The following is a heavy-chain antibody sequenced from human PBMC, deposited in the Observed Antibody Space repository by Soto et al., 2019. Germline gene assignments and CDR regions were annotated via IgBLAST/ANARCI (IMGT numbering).Heavy chain of an antibody. CDR2: IIPILGIA. CDR3: ARDRGWYVDAFDI. Sequence: ASVKVSCKASGGTFSSYTISWVRQAPGQGLEWMGRIIPILGIANYAQKFQGRVTITADKSTSTAYMELSSLRSEDTAVYYCARDRGWYVDAFDIWGQGTMVTVSS. J-gene: IGHJ3*02. D-gene: IGHD6-19*01. V-gene: IGHV1-69*04. CDR1: GGTFSSYT.